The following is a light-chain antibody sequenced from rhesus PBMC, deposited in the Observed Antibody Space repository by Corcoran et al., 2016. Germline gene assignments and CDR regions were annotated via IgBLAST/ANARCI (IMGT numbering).Light chain of an antibody. CDR1: QGISTY. CDR2: YVN. V-gene: IGKV1-32*02. CDR3: QQGNDDPLT. J-gene: IGKJ4*01. Sequence: DIQMSQSPSSLSASVGDRVTIACRASQGISTYLNWYQHKPGKSPKLLIYYVNSLGSGVPSRFSGSGSGKEITLTISSLQPEDFATYYCQQGNDDPLTFGGGTKVEPK.